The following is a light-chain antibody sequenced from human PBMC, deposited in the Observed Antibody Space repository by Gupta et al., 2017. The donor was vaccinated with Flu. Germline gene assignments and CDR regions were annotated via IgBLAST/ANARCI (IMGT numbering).Light chain of an antibody. J-gene: IGKJ5*01. Sequence: DIQMTQSPSSVSASVGDRVTITCRASQGISSWLAWYQQKPGKAPKLLIYAASRVQSGVPSRFSGSGSVTDFTLTSISRQTEDCATYYWQQDNSLKTFGQGTRLEIK. CDR1: QGISSW. CDR3: QQDNSLKT. CDR2: AAS. V-gene: IGKV1-12*01.